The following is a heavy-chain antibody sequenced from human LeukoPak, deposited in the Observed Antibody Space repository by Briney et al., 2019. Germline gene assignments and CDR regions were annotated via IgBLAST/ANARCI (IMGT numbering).Heavy chain of an antibody. CDR2: ISAYNGNT. CDR1: GYTLTELS. V-gene: IGHV1-18*01. J-gene: IGHJ4*02. Sequence: ASVKVSCKVSGYTLTELSMHWVRQAPGQGLEWMGWISAYNGNTIYAQMLQGRVTMTTDTSTSTAYMELRSLRSDDTAVYYCARDLSSSYYYVFDYWGQGTLVTVSS. CDR3: ARDLSSSYYYVFDY. D-gene: IGHD3-22*01.